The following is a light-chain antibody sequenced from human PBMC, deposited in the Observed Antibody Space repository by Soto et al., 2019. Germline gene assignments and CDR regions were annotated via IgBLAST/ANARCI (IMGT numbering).Light chain of an antibody. CDR1: QSVSSN. V-gene: IGKV3-15*01. Sequence: IVMTQSPTTLSVSPGERATLSCRASQSVSSNLAWYQHKPGQAPRLLIYGASARATGVPARFSGSGSGTEFTLTISSLQSEDFAVYYCQQYHNWPPWTFGQGTKVE. CDR3: QQYHNWPPWT. J-gene: IGKJ1*01. CDR2: GAS.